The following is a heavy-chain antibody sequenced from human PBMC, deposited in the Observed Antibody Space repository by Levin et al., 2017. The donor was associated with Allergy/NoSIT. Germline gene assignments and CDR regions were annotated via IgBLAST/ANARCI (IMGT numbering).Heavy chain of an antibody. CDR2: ISYDGSNK. J-gene: IGHJ4*02. V-gene: IGHV3-30*18. D-gene: IGHD6-19*01. CDR1: GFTFSSYG. Sequence: GGSLRLSCAASGFTFSSYGMHWVRQAPGKGLEWVAVISYDGSNKYYADSVKGRFTISRDNSKNTLYLQMNSLRAEDTAVYYCAKEGYSSGGLFDYWGQGTLVTVSS. CDR3: AKEGYSSGGLFDY.